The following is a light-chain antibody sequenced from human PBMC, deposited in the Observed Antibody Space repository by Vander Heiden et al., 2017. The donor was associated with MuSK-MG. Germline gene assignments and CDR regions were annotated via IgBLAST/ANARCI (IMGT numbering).Light chain of an antibody. V-gene: IGLV1-44*01. CDR1: SSNIGTND. CDR2: SNN. Sequence: QSVLTQPPSASGTPGPRATISCSGSSSNIGTNDVNWYQHLPGTAPKLLIYSNNRRPSGVPDRFSGSKSGTSASLAISGLQSEDEADYYCAAWDDSRYSWVFGGGTRLTVL. CDR3: AAWDDSRYSWV. J-gene: IGLJ3*02.